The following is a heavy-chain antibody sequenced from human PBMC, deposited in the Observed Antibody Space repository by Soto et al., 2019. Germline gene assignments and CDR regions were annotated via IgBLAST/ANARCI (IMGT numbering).Heavy chain of an antibody. CDR1: GGSFSGYY. J-gene: IGHJ5*02. CDR2: INHSGST. Sequence: SETLSLTCAVYGGSFSGYYWSWIRQPPGKGLEWIGEINHSGSTNYNPSLKSRVTISVDTSKNQFSLKLSSVTAADTAVYYCARVSRLAWYRNPPFDPWGQGTLVTVSS. D-gene: IGHD1-1*01. CDR3: ARVSRLAWYRNPPFDP. V-gene: IGHV4-34*01.